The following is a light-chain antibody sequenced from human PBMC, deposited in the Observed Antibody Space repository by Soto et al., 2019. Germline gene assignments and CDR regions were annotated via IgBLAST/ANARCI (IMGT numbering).Light chain of an antibody. Sequence: EVVMTPSPATLSVPPGERATLSCRASESVSSNLAWYQQRPGQAPRLVIYGATTRATGIPARFSGGGSGTEFTLTISSLQSEDFAVYYCQQYNSWPPITFGQGTRLEIK. CDR2: GAT. J-gene: IGKJ5*01. CDR3: QQYNSWPPIT. V-gene: IGKV3-15*01. CDR1: ESVSSN.